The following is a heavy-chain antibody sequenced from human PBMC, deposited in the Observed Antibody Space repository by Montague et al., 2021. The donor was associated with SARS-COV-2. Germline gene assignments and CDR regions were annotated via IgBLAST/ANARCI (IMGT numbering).Heavy chain of an antibody. V-gene: IGHV4-39*01. J-gene: IGHJ1*01. Sequence: SETLSLTCTVSGDFITVMDHFWGWVRESPGGGLDWVGGIHFSGTTYNXPCLRNRVTMSVDPSKIQLSLNLDSLTAADTAKYFCARHVGHGTDCTYFDLWGQGIPVTVSS. CDR2: IHFSGTT. CDR3: ARHVGHGTDCTYFDL. D-gene: IGHD3/OR15-3a*01. CDR1: GDFITVMDHF.